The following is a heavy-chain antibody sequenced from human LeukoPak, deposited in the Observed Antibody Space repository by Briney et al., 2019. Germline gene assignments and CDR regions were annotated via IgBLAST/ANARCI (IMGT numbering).Heavy chain of an antibody. Sequence: PSETLSLTCAVSGGSISSSNWWSWVRQPPGKGLEWIGEIYHSGSTNYNPSLKSRVTISVDKSKNQFSLKLSSVTAADTAVYYCARDGIPHYYYMDVWGKGTTVTVSS. CDR1: GGSISSSNW. D-gene: IGHD1-1*01. CDR3: ARDGIPHYYYMDV. V-gene: IGHV4-4*02. J-gene: IGHJ6*03. CDR2: IYHSGST.